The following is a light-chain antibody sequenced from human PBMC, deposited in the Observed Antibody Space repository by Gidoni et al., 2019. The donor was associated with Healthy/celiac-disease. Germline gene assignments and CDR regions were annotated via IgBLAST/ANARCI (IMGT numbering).Light chain of an antibody. V-gene: IGKV3-11*01. CDR1: QSVRSY. J-gene: IGKJ4*01. CDR2: DAS. Sequence: DIVLTQSPATLSLSPVERAPLSCSASQSVRSYLAWSQQKPGQPPRLLIYDASNSATGIPARCSGSGSGTDVTLTISSLEPEDVAVYYCQQRSNWRSLTFGGGTKVEIK. CDR3: QQRSNWRSLT.